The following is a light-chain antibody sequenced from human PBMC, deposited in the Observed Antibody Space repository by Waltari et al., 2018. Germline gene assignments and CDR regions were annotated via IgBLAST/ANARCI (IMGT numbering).Light chain of an antibody. V-gene: IGKV1-5*03. J-gene: IGKJ2*03. CDR1: QSIRTW. CDR3: QQYDSAPYS. CDR2: KSS. Sequence: DIQMTQSPSSLAASVGDRVTITCQASQSIRTWLAWYQQKPGKAPQPLIYKSSILESGVPSRFAGSGSGTDFTLIINSLQPEDFATYYCQQYDSAPYSFGRGTKVEIK.